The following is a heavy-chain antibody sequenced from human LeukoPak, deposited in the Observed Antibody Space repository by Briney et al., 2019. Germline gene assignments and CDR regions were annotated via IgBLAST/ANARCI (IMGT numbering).Heavy chain of an antibody. CDR2: IYYSGST. CDR3: ARYTYYYGSGSYYYYMDV. V-gene: IGHV4-39*07. J-gene: IGHJ6*03. CDR1: GGSISSSSYY. D-gene: IGHD3-10*01. Sequence: PSETLSLTCTVSGGSISSSSYYWGWIRQPPGKGLEWIGSIYYSGSTYYNPSLKSRVTISVDTSKNQFSLKLSSVTAADTAVYYCARYTYYYGSGSYYYYMDVWGKGTTVTISS.